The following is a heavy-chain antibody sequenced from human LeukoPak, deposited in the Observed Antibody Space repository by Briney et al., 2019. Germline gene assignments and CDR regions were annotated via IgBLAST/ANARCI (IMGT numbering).Heavy chain of an antibody. V-gene: IGHV4-38-2*02. Sequence: SETLSLTCAVSGYSISSGYYWGFIRQPPGKGLEWIGSIYHSGSTNYNPSLKSRVTISVDTSKNQFSLKLSSVTAADTAVYYCAREVVATITYSDYWGQGTLVTVSS. CDR2: IYHSGST. CDR3: AREVVATITYSDY. D-gene: IGHD5-12*01. J-gene: IGHJ4*02. CDR1: GYSISSGYY.